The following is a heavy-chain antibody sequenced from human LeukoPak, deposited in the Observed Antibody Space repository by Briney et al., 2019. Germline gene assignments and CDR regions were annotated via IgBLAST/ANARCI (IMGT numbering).Heavy chain of an antibody. D-gene: IGHD3-3*01. CDR1: GFTFSSYG. V-gene: IGHV3-30*02. CDR3: AKDYDFWSGYSLDY. CDR2: IRYDGSNK. Sequence: GGSLRLSCAASGFTFSSYGMHWVRQAPGKGLEWVAFIRYDGSNKYYADSVKGRFTISRDNSKNTLYLQMNSLRAEDTAVYYCAKDYDFWSGYSLDYRGQGTLVTVSS. J-gene: IGHJ4*02.